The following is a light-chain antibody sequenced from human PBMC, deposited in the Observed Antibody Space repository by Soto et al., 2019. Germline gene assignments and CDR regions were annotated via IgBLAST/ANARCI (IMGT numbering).Light chain of an antibody. CDR3: QQYDHLPS. V-gene: IGKV1-33*01. J-gene: IGKJ4*01. CDR2: LAS. CDR1: QDITSY. Sequence: DIKMTQPPSSLSASVGDRVTITCQASQDITSYLSWYQQKPGKAPKLLIYLASNLELGVPSRFSGGGSGTEFTLTISSLQPEDFGTYYCQQYDHLPSFGGGTKVEI.